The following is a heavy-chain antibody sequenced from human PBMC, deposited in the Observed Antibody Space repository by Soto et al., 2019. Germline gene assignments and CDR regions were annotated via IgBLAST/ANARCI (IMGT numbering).Heavy chain of an antibody. Sequence: SETLSLTCTVSGGSISSSSYYWGWIRQPPGKGLEWIGCIYYSGSTYYNPSLKSRVTISVDTSKNQFSLKLSSVTAADTAVYYCARDSSGWDYGMDVWGQGTTVTVSS. CDR1: GGSISSSSYY. CDR2: IYYSGST. J-gene: IGHJ6*02. V-gene: IGHV4-39*02. D-gene: IGHD6-19*01. CDR3: ARDSSGWDYGMDV.